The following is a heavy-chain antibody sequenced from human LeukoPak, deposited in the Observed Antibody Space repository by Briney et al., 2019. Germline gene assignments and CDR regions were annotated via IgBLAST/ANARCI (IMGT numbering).Heavy chain of an antibody. CDR2: IYHSGST. J-gene: IGHJ4*02. CDR1: GGSISSSTYY. CDR3: ARLRRGIAVAGSRFDY. Sequence: PSETLSLTCTVSGGSISSSTYYWGWIRQPPGKGLEWIGSIYHSGSTYYNPSLKSRVTISVDTSQNQFSLKLSSVTAADTAVYYCARLRRGIAVAGSRFDYWGQGTLVTVSS. D-gene: IGHD6-19*01. V-gene: IGHV4-39*01.